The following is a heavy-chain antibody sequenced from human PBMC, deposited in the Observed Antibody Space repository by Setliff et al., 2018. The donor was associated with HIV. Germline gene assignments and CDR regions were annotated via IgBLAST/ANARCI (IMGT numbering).Heavy chain of an antibody. J-gene: IGHJ1*01. Sequence: PSETLSLTCTVSGGSISSGGYYWSWIRQHPGKGLEWIAYIYYRGSTYYNPSLQSRVTISVDTSKNQFSLKVTSVTAADTAVYYCARALGIGSAYFQHWGLGTLVTVSS. CDR3: ARALGIGSAYFQH. D-gene: IGHD6-19*01. CDR2: IYYRGST. V-gene: IGHV4-31*03. CDR1: GGSISSGGYY.